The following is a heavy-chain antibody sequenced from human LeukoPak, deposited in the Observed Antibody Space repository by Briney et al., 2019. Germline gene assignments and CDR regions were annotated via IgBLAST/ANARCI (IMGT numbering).Heavy chain of an antibody. V-gene: IGHV4-59*01. CDR2: ISYRGRT. Sequence: PSSTLPLTCTVSGGSISSYYWRWSQQPPGERLEGIGYISYRGRTKYKPSLKSRVTISVDTSKNQFSLKLTSVMAADTAVYYCARGFDGVAGWFDPWGQGTLVTVSS. J-gene: IGHJ5*02. CDR3: ARGFDGVAGWFDP. CDR1: GGSISSYY. D-gene: IGHD3-9*01.